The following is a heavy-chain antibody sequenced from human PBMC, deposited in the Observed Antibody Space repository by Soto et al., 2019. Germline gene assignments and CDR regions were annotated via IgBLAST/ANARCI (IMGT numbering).Heavy chain of an antibody. Sequence: GASVKVSCKASGYTFTSYGISWVRQARGQGLEWMGWIISYNGNTNYAQKLQGRVTLNTETSTSTAYTELRTLRSADTAVYYCARVGTAMVKYSSGCNHPDYWGKGNLVT. CDR1: GYTFTSYG. CDR2: IISYNGNT. CDR3: ARVGTAMVKYSSGCNHPDY. D-gene: IGHD6-19*01. V-gene: IGHV1-18*04. J-gene: IGHJ4*02.